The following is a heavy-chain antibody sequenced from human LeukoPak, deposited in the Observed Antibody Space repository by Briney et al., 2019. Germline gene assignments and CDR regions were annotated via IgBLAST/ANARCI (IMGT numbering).Heavy chain of an antibody. V-gene: IGHV4-59*06. CDR2: IYYSGTT. J-gene: IGHJ4*02. D-gene: IGHD3-10*02. Sequence: PGGSLRLSCAASGFTFSNCWMHWVRQAPGKGLEWIGYIYYSGTTYYNSSLKSRLTISVDTSKNQFSLRLRSVTAADTAVYYCAREVVRGVTIDSWGQGTLVTVSS. CDR1: GFTFSNCW. CDR3: AREVVRGVTIDS.